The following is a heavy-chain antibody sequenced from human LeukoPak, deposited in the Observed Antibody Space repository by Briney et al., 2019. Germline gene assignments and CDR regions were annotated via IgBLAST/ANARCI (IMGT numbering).Heavy chain of an antibody. CDR3: ARGGSYPGC. V-gene: IGHV3-7*03. CDR1: GFTFGKYW. CDR2: IKLDGSEK. Sequence: GGSLRLSCVASGFTFGKYWMSWVRQAPGKGLEWVANIKLDGSEKNYVDSVKGRFTISRDNTKNSLYLQMNSLRVEDTAIYYCARGGSYPGCWGQGTLVTVSS. D-gene: IGHD1-26*01. J-gene: IGHJ4*02.